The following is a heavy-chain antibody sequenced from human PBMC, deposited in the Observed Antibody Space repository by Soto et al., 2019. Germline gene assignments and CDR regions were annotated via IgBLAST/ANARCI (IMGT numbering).Heavy chain of an antibody. D-gene: IGHD3-22*01. CDR2: ISSSSSYI. V-gene: IGHV3-21*01. J-gene: IGHJ6*02. Sequence: PGGSLRLSCAATGFTFSSYSMNWVRQAPGKGLEWVSSISSSSSYIYYADSVKGRFTISRDNAKNSLYLQMNSLRAEDTAVYYCASREIVGNYYYYGMDVWGQGTTVTVSS. CDR1: GFTFSSYS. CDR3: ASREIVGNYYYYGMDV.